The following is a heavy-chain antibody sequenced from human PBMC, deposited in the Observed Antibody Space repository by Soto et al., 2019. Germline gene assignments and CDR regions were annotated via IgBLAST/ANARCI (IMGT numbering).Heavy chain of an antibody. J-gene: IGHJ6*02. CDR3: ARDGQSLAPYALDV. CDR1: RFTFSGHA. V-gene: IGHV3-33*01. CDR2: IWYDGSNK. D-gene: IGHD6-19*01. Sequence: QVQVVESGGGVVQPGRSLRLSYTASRFTFSGHAMHWVRQPPGKGLEWVAQIWYDGSNKYYADSVKGRFTISRDNSKNTLYVQMDSLRVEDTAVYYCARDGQSLAPYALDVWGQGTSVTVSS.